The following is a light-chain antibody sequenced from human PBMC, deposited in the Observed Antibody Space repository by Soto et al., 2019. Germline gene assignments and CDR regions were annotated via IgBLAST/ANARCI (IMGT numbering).Light chain of an antibody. Sequence: QAVVTQPPSVSGAPGQRVTISCTGSSSNIGAGHDVHWYQQLPGTAPKLLIYGNSNRPSGVPDRFSGSKSGTSASLAITGLQAEDEADYYCQSYDSSLSGWVFGGGTKVTVL. CDR1: SSNIGAGHD. J-gene: IGLJ3*02. V-gene: IGLV1-40*01. CDR2: GNS. CDR3: QSYDSSLSGWV.